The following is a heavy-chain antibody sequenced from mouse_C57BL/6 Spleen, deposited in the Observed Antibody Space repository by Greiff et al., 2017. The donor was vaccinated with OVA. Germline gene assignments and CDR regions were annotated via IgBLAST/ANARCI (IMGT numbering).Heavy chain of an antibody. J-gene: IGHJ3*01. D-gene: IGHD1-1*01. CDR1: GYSITSGYY. CDR2: ISYDGSN. V-gene: IGHV3-6*01. CDR3: ARDYYYGSSYVPFAY. Sequence: EVQRVESGPGLVKPSQSLSLTCSVTGYSITSGYYWNWIRQFPGNKLEWMGYISYDGSNNYNPSLKNRISITRDTSKNQFFLKLNSVTTEDTATYYCARDYYYGSSYVPFAYWGQGTLVTVSA.